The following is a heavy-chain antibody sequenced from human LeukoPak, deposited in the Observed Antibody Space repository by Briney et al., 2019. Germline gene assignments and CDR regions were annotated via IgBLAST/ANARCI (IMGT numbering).Heavy chain of an antibody. CDR2: LDSSGST. D-gene: IGHD2-21*01. V-gene: IGHV4-4*07. J-gene: IGHJ4*02. Sequence: SETLSLTCKVSGGSISGYYWSWIRQPAGKGLEWIGRLDSSGSTNYNSSLKSRVTMSIDRSQFSLRLTSVTAADTAIYHCARGTSCGSKCFFDYWGQGILVTVSS. CDR3: ARGTSCGSKCFFDY. CDR1: GGSISGYY.